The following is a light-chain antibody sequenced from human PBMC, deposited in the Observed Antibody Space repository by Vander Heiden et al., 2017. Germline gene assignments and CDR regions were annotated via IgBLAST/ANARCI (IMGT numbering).Light chain of an antibody. J-gene: IGKJ2*01. Sequence: ELVLTQSPAPLSLSPGERATLSCRASQSVSSYLAWYQQKPGQAPRLLIYDASNRATGIPARFSGSGSGTDFTLTISSLEPEDFAVYYCQQRSNWPGTFGQGTKLEIK. CDR3: QQRSNWPGT. CDR2: DAS. V-gene: IGKV3-11*01. CDR1: QSVSSY.